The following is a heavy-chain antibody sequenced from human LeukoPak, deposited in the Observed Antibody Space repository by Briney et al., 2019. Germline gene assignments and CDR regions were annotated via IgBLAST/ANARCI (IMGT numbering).Heavy chain of an antibody. J-gene: IGHJ4*02. D-gene: IGHD2-15*01. CDR1: GFTFSSYS. CDR2: ISSSSSYI. Sequence: GGSLRLSCAASGFTFSSYSMNWVRQAPGKWLEWVSSISSSSSYIYYADSVKGRFTISRDNAKNSLYLQMNSLRAEDTAVYYCARGIVAGTDYWGQGTLVTVSS. CDR3: ARGIVAGTDY. V-gene: IGHV3-21*01.